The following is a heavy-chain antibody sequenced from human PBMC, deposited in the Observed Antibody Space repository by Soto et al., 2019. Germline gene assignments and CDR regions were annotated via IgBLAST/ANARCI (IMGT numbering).Heavy chain of an antibody. V-gene: IGHV4-4*07. Sequence: QVQLRESGPGLVKPSETLSLTCNVSGGPISGYYWNWVRQPAGKGPEWIGRIYSAGTTDLNPSLKSRVIMSVDTSSNQFSLKLLSVTAADTAVYYCAANWRGAYEGLFDLWGQGTTVTVSS. CDR2: IYSAGTT. CDR3: AANWRGAYEGLFDL. CDR1: GGPISGYY. J-gene: IGHJ3*01. D-gene: IGHD1-1*01.